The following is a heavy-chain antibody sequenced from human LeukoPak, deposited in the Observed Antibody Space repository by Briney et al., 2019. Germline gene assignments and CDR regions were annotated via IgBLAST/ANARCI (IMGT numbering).Heavy chain of an antibody. D-gene: IGHD3-22*01. CDR1: GFTFSSYW. J-gene: IGHJ1*01. V-gene: IGHV3-74*01. Sequence: GGSLRLSCAASGFTFSSYWMHWVRQAPGKGLVWVSRIKSDGGTNYADSVKGRFTISRDNARNTLSLQMNSLRAEDTGVYYCARAPSEIGGYYPEYFRHWGQGTLVTVSS. CDR3: ARAPSEIGGYYPEYFRH. CDR2: IKSDGGT.